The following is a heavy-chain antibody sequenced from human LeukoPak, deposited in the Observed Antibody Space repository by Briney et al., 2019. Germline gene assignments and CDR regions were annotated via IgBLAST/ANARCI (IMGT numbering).Heavy chain of an antibody. CDR2: IYSGGAT. V-gene: IGHV3-66*02. J-gene: IGHJ5*02. CDR3: ARDQWFGL. Sequence: GGSLRLSCAASGFTVSSNYMSWVRQAPGRGLEWVSIIYSGGATYYADSVKGRFIISRDDSKNTLFLQMSSLRAEDTAVYYCARDQWFGLWGQGTLVTVST. CDR1: GFTVSSNY.